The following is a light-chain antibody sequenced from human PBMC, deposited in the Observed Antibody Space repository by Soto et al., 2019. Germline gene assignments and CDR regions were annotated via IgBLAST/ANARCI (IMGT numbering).Light chain of an antibody. Sequence: DIVFTQPPDTLALSPGEGDPLSSRASQSVTNSYLAWYQQKPGQAPRLLIYGASSRATGIPDRFSGSGSGTDFTLTISRLEPEDFAMYYCLHHGSSLWTFGQGTKVDIK. J-gene: IGKJ1*01. CDR3: LHHGSSLWT. CDR2: GAS. V-gene: IGKV3-20*01. CDR1: QSVTNSY.